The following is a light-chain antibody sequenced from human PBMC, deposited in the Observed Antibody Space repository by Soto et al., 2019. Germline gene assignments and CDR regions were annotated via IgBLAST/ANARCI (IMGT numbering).Light chain of an antibody. CDR1: QTVTSNY. CDR2: GAS. CDR3: QHYVTSLTT. V-gene: IGKV3-20*01. J-gene: IGKJ1*01. Sequence: EVVLAQSPGTLSLSPGERATLSCGSSQTVTSNYLAWYQQKPGQAPRLLIFGASIRVTGIPDRFIGSGSGTDFTLTISRLEPEDFAVYYCQHYVTSLTTFGQGTMV.